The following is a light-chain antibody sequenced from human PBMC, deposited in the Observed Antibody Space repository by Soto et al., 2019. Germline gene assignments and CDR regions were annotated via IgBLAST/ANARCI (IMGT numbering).Light chain of an antibody. J-gene: IGKJ4*01. CDR2: QTS. V-gene: IGKV3-11*01. CDR3: QQRSNWPPT. CDR1: QYINTR. Sequence: EIVLTQSPATRSSFPGDRVTLSCRASQYINTRLAWYQHRPGQAPRLLIYQTSLRAAGIPARFSASGSGTDFTLTISDVQPEDFAVYYCQQRSNWPPTFGGGTKVDIK.